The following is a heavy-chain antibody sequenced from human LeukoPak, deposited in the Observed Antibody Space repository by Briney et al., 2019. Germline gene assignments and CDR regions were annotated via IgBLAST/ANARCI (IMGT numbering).Heavy chain of an antibody. Sequence: GGSLRLSCTASGFTFSSAWMSWVRQAPGKGLEWVGRIKSKTDGGTTDYAAPVKGRFTISRDDSKNTLYLQMNSLRAEDTALYHCARDGPQVGATFDIWRQGTMVTVSS. V-gene: IGHV3-15*05. D-gene: IGHD1-26*01. CDR2: IKSKTDGGTT. CDR3: ARDGPQVGATFDI. J-gene: IGHJ3*02. CDR1: GFTFSSAW.